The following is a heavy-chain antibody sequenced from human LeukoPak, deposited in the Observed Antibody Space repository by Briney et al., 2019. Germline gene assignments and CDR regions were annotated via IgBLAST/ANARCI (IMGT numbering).Heavy chain of an antibody. CDR1: GFIFSSYG. CDR3: ARSGYYHLDY. CDR2: ISYDGNNK. J-gene: IGHJ4*02. D-gene: IGHD3-22*01. V-gene: IGHV3-30*03. Sequence: GGSLRLSCAASGFIFSSYGMHWVRQAPGKGLEWVALISYDGNNKDYADSVKGRFSISRDNSKNTLHLQMNSLRAEDTAVYYCARSGYYHLDYWGQGALVTVSS.